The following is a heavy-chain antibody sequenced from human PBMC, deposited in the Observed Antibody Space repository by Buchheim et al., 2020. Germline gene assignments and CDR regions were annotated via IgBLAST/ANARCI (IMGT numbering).Heavy chain of an antibody. CDR1: GFTFSSYG. Sequence: QVQLVESGGGVVQPGRSLRLSCAASGFTFSSYGMHWVRQAPGKGLEWVAVIWYDGSNKYYADSVKGRFTISRDNSKNTLYLQMNSLRAEDTAVYYCARDRRFLEWLSIRAWNYGMDVWGQGTT. CDR3: ARDRRFLEWLSIRAWNYGMDV. D-gene: IGHD3-3*01. V-gene: IGHV3-33*01. J-gene: IGHJ6*02. CDR2: IWYDGSNK.